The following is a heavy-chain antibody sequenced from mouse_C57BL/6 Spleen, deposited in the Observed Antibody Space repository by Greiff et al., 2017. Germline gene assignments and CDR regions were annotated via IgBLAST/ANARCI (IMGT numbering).Heavy chain of an antibody. CDR1: GFTFSSYA. Sequence: DVQLQESGGGLVKPGGSLKLSCAASGFTFSSYAMSWVRQTPEKRLEWVATISDGGSYTYYPDNVKGRFTISRDNAKNNLYLQMSHLKSEDTAMYYCARAGLLHYGSSYHWYFDVWGTGTTVTVSS. J-gene: IGHJ1*03. CDR2: ISDGGSYT. V-gene: IGHV5-4*01. D-gene: IGHD1-1*01. CDR3: ARAGLLHYGSSYHWYFDV.